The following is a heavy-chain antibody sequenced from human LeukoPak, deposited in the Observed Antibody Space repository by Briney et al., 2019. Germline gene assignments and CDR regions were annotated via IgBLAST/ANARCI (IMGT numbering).Heavy chain of an antibody. CDR2: INHSGST. CDR3: ARQGPIAAAGESKIFDY. V-gene: IGHV4-34*01. J-gene: IGHJ4*02. CDR1: GGSFSGYY. D-gene: IGHD6-13*01. Sequence: SETLSLTCAVYGGSFSGYYWSWIRQPPGKGLEWIGEINHSGSTNYNPSLKSRVTISVDTSKNQFSLKLSSVTAADTAVYYCARQGPIAAAGESKIFDYWGQGTLVTVSS.